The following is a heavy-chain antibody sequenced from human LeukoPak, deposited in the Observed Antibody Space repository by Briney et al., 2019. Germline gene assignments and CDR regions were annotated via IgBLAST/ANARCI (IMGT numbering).Heavy chain of an antibody. Sequence: SETLSLTCAVYGGSFSGYYWSWIRQPPGKGLEWIGEINHSGSTNYNPSLKSRVTISVDTSKNQFSLKLSSVTAADTAVYYCARGRNDFWSGYYRGSPFDYWGQGTLVTVSS. CDR3: ARGRNDFWSGYYRGSPFDY. CDR1: GGSFSGYY. CDR2: INHSGST. D-gene: IGHD3-3*01. V-gene: IGHV4-34*01. J-gene: IGHJ4*02.